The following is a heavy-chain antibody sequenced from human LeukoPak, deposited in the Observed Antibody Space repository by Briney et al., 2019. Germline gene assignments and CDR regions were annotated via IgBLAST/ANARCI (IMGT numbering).Heavy chain of an antibody. CDR1: GGSFSGYY. CDR2: IYYSGST. V-gene: IGHV4-59*01. J-gene: IGHJ4*02. CDR3: ARVSDIVVVPAAYFDY. D-gene: IGHD2-2*01. Sequence: SETLSLTCAVYGGSFSGYYWSWIRQPPGKGLEWIGCIYYSGSTNYNPSLKSRVTISVDTSKNQFSLKLSSVTAADTAVYYCARVSDIVVVPAAYFDYWGQGTLVTVSS.